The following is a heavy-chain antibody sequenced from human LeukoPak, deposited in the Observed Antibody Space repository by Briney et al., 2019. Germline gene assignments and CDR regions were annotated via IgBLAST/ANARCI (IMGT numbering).Heavy chain of an antibody. CDR1: GYTFTSYD. J-gene: IGHJ4*02. CDR3: ARGFIAIAVAAY. V-gene: IGHV1-8*01. Sequence: ASVKVSCKASGYTFTSYDINWVRQATGQGLEWMGWMNPNSGNTGYAQKFQGRVTMTRNTSISTAYMELSSLRSEDTAVYYCARGFIAIAVAAYWGQGTLVTVSS. CDR2: MNPNSGNT. D-gene: IGHD6-19*01.